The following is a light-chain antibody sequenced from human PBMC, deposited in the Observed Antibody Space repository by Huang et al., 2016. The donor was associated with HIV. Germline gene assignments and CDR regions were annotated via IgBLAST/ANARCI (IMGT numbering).Light chain of an antibody. CDR2: GAS. CDR1: QSVSSN. J-gene: IGKJ1*01. Sequence: EIVMTQSPATLSVPPGERATLSCRASQSVSSNLAWYQQKPGQAPRVLIYGASTRATGIPARFSGSGSGTEFTLTISSLQSEDSAVYYRQQYNTWQTFGQGTKVEIK. CDR3: QQYNTWQT. V-gene: IGKV3-15*01.